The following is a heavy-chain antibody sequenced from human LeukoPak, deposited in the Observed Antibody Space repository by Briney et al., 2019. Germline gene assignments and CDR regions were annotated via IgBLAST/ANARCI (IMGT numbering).Heavy chain of an antibody. CDR3: ASSTGSGSYYPLFDY. CDR1: GGSISSGSYS. J-gene: IGHJ4*02. Sequence: PSQTLSLTCTVSGGSISSGSYSWSWIRQPAGKGLDWIGRIYTSGSTNSNPSLKSRVTISVDTSKNQFSMKLSSVTAADTAVYYCASSTGSGSYYPLFDYWGQGTLVTVSS. CDR2: IYTSGST. D-gene: IGHD3-10*01. V-gene: IGHV4-61*02.